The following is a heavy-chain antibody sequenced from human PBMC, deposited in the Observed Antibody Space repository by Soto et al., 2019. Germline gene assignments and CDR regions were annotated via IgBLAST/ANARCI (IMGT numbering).Heavy chain of an antibody. CDR3: ARDMTLIAAAWVLGYYGMDV. CDR1: GYSFNSFW. D-gene: IGHD6-13*01. V-gene: IGHV5-51*01. J-gene: IGHJ6*02. Sequence: GESLKISCKGSGYSFNSFWIGWVRQMPGKGLEWMGIIYPSDSDTRYSPSFQGRFTISRDNSKNTLYLQMNSLRAEDTAVYYCARDMTLIAAAWVLGYYGMDVWGQGTTVTVS. CDR2: IYPSDSDT.